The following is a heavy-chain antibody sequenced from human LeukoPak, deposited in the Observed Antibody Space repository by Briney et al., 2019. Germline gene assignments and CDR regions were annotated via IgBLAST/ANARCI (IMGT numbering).Heavy chain of an antibody. V-gene: IGHV3-74*01. D-gene: IGHD1-20*01. J-gene: IGHJ4*02. CDR1: GFTFNNYW. CDR3: ARGDNWNLDF. CDR2: TNSDGSST. Sequence: GGSLRLSCAASGFTFNNYWMHWVRQGPGKGLVWVSGTNSDGSSTRYADSVEGRFTLSRDNAKNTLYLQMNSLRVEDTAVYYCARGDNWNLDFWGQGTLDTVSS.